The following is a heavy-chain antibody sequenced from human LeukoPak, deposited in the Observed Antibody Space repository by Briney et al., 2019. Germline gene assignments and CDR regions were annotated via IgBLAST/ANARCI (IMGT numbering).Heavy chain of an antibody. Sequence: ASVKVSCKASGGTFNNYGISWVRQAPGQGLEWMGGIIPIFSTSNYADKFQDRVTITADKYTSTAYMELSSLRSEDTAFYYCARDQYFGAATISRLDYWGQGTLVTVSS. CDR1: GGTFNNYG. D-gene: IGHD2-15*01. V-gene: IGHV1-69*06. CDR3: ARDQYFGAATISRLDY. J-gene: IGHJ4*02. CDR2: IIPIFSTS.